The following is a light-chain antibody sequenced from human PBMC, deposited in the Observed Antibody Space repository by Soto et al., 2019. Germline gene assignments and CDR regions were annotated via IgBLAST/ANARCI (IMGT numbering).Light chain of an antibody. Sequence: IVMTQSPVTMPVSLLERPTISCRASQSVSSNLAWYQQKPGQAPRLLIYGASTRATGIPARFGGSGSGTEFTLTISSLQSEDFASYYCQQYNNWPPWTFGQGTKVDIK. V-gene: IGKV3-15*01. CDR1: QSVSSN. CDR3: QQYNNWPPWT. CDR2: GAS. J-gene: IGKJ1*01.